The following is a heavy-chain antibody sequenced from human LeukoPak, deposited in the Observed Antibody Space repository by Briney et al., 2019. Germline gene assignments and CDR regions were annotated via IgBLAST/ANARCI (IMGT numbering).Heavy chain of an antibody. J-gene: IGHJ4*02. V-gene: IGHV1-2*02. CDR2: INSNSGGT. CDR1: GYTLSGYY. D-gene: IGHD3-9*01. Sequence: ASVMVSCKTSGYTLSGYYMHWVRQAPGHGREWMGLINSNSGGTNSAQKFQGRVTMTRDTSISTAYMELTRLRSDDTAVYYCARSPHILTGENFDYWGQGTLVTVSS. CDR3: ARSPHILTGENFDY.